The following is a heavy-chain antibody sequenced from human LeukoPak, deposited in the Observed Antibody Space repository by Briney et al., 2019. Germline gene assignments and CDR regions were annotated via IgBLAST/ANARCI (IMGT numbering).Heavy chain of an antibody. D-gene: IGHD6-13*01. J-gene: IGHJ6*02. V-gene: IGHV3-23*01. CDR1: GFTFSSYA. CDR2: ISGSVIT. CDR3: ARGKQQLDYFQYYGMDV. Sequence: TGGSLRLSCAASGFTFSSYAMSWVRQAPGKGLEWVSVISGSVITYYAESVKGRFTISRDNSKNTLYLQMDSLRAEDTAVYYCARGKQQLDYFQYYGMDVWGQGTTVTVSS.